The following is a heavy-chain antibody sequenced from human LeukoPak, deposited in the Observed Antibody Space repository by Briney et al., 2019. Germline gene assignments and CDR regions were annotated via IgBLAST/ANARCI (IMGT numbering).Heavy chain of an antibody. CDR1: GYTFTSYC. CDR2: INAYNGNT. Sequence: ASVKVSCKASGYTFTSYCISWVRQAPGQGLEWMGWINAYNGNTNYAQKLQGRVTMTTDTSTSTAYMELRSLRSDDTAVYYCARDVAVAGNDAFDIWGQGTMVTVSS. CDR3: ARDVAVAGNDAFDI. J-gene: IGHJ3*02. D-gene: IGHD6-19*01. V-gene: IGHV1-18*01.